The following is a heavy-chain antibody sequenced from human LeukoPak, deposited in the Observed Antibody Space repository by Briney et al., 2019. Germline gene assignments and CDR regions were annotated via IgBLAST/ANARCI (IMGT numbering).Heavy chain of an antibody. CDR3: AVSVQAAANPAFDY. CDR2: VSPTDGST. CDR1: GSIFSSHF. V-gene: IGHV1-2*02. D-gene: IGHD6-25*01. Sequence: ASVKVSCKASGSIFSSHFRHWMRQAPGQGLEWMGWVSPTDGSTRYAQNFHGRVTMTRDPAIRTAYMELSELGSDDTAVYYCAVSVQAAANPAFDYWGQGALVIVSS. J-gene: IGHJ4*02.